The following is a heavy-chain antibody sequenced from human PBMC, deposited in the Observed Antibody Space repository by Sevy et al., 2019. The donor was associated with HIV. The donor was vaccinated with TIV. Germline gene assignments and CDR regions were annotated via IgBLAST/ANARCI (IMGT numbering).Heavy chain of an antibody. D-gene: IGHD5-12*01. CDR1: GYTFSDYY. Sequence: ASVKVSCKASGYTFSDYYIHWVRQAPGQGLEWMGRINPKSGGTNYAQKFQGRVTMTRDTSISTVYMELNRLTSDATAIYDCARNTNCRYSGYDRPGADYWGQGTLVTVSS. V-gene: IGHV1-2*06. CDR3: ARNTNCRYSGYDRPGADY. CDR2: INPKSGGT. J-gene: IGHJ4*02.